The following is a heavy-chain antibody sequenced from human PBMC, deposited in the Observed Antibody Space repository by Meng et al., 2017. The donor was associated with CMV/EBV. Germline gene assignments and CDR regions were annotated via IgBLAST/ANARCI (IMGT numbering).Heavy chain of an antibody. CDR1: VGSISSYY. CDR3: AKSSEQNWNYGGWYFDL. CDR2: IYTSGST. D-gene: IGHD1-7*01. V-gene: IGHV4-4*07. Sequence: VQLQESGPVLGHPSETLPLTCSVSVGSISSYYWSWIRQPAGKGLEWIGRIYTSGSTNYNPSLKSRVTMSVDTSKNQFSLKLSSVTAADTAVYYCAKSSEQNWNYGGWYFDLWGRGTLVTVSS. J-gene: IGHJ2*01.